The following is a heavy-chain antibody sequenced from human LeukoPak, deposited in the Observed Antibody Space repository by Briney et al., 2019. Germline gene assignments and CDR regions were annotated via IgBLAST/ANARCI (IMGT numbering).Heavy chain of an antibody. J-gene: IGHJ4*02. CDR3: ARKWELLASDY. V-gene: IGHV1-18*01. Sequence: ASVKFPCKASGYTFSSYGIIWVRQAPGQGLEWMGWISAYNGNTNYAQKFQGRVTMTTDTSTSTAYMELRSLRSDDTALYCCARKWELLASDYWGQGALVTVSS. D-gene: IGHD1-26*01. CDR1: GYTFSSYG. CDR2: ISAYNGNT.